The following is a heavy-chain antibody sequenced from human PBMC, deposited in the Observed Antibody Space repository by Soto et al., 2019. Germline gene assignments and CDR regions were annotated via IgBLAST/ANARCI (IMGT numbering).Heavy chain of an antibody. CDR2: ISAAANT. D-gene: IGHD6-6*01. Sequence: LRLSCAASGFTFSSYAMSWVRQAPGKGLEWVSAISAAANTFYADSVKGRFTISRDNSKNTLSLQMNSLRAEDSAVYYCAKQVRDGTSSPYIFDFWGQGSLVTVSS. V-gene: IGHV3-23*01. J-gene: IGHJ4*02. CDR1: GFTFSSYA. CDR3: AKQVRDGTSSPYIFDF.